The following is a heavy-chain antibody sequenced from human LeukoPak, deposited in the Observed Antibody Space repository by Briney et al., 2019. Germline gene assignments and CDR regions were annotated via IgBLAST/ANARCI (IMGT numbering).Heavy chain of an antibody. J-gene: IGHJ4*02. Sequence: TGGSLRLSCAASGFTFSSYWMSWVRQAPGKGLEWVANIKQDGSEKYYVDSVKGRFTISRDNAKNSLYLQMNSLRAEDTAVYYCAREATEITMIVVVPRYYFDYWGQGTLVTVSS. CDR3: AREATEITMIVVVPRYYFDY. CDR1: GFTFSSYW. V-gene: IGHV3-7*03. D-gene: IGHD3-22*01. CDR2: IKQDGSEK.